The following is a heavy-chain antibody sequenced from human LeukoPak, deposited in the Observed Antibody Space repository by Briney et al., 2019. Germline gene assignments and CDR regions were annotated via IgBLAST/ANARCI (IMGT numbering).Heavy chain of an antibody. CDR2: IKPEGIET. J-gene: IGHJ4*02. CDR1: VFTFSLYW. CDR3: ARDMDNYYVSIDY. D-gene: IGHD1-26*01. Sequence: GGSLRLSCAPSVFTFSLYWMSWVRQVPGRGLEWLANIKPEGIETYHVDSVRGRFTISRDNARNSLYLQMNSVRAEDTGVYYCARDMDNYYVSIDYWGQGTLVTVSS. V-gene: IGHV3-7*01.